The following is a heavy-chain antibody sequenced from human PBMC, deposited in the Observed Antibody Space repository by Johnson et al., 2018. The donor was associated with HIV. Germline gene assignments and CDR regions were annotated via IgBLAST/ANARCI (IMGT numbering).Heavy chain of an antibody. D-gene: IGHD6-13*01. Sequence: VQLVESGGGVVRPGGSLRLSCAAFGFTFDDYGMSWVRQAPEKGLEWVSGINWNGGSTGYADSVKGRFTISRDNAKNSLYLQMNSLRAEDTAVYYCARDGGVAAAVGVVAFDIWGQGTMVTVSS. J-gene: IGHJ3*02. CDR2: INWNGGST. V-gene: IGHV3-20*04. CDR1: GFTFDDYG. CDR3: ARDGGVAAAVGVVAFDI.